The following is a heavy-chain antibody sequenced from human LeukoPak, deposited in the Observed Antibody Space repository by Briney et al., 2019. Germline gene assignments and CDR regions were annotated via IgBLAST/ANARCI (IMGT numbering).Heavy chain of an antibody. CDR1: GYTLTELS. J-gene: IGHJ4*02. Sequence: EASVKVSCKFSGYTLTELSMHWVRQAPGKGLEWMGGFDPEDGETIYVQKFQGRVTMTEDTSTDTAYMKLSSLRSEDTAVYYCAIYYSGSYNFDYWGQGTLVTVSS. D-gene: IGHD1-26*01. V-gene: IGHV1-24*01. CDR2: FDPEDGET. CDR3: AIYYSGSYNFDY.